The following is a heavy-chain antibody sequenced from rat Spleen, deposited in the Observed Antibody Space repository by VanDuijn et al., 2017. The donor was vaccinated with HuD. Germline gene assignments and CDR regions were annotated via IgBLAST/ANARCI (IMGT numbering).Heavy chain of an antibody. CDR3: TNNWEAYY. Sequence: EVQLVESGGGLVQPGRSLKLSCVASGFTFSDYAMAWVRQAPGKGLEWVASITNTGGSTYYPDSVKGRFTISRDNARSTLYLQMNSLRAEDTATYYCTNNWEAYYWGQGVMVTVSS. CDR2: ITNTGGST. CDR1: GFTFSDYA. D-gene: IGHD5-1*01. V-gene: IGHV5-31*01. J-gene: IGHJ2*01.